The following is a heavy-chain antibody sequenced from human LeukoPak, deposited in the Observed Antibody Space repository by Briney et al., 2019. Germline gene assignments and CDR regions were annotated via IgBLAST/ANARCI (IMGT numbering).Heavy chain of an antibody. CDR3: AKWGDYDVLTGYYVPDY. Sequence: GASLRLSCAASGFTFSNYAMSWVRQAPGKGLEWVSAILGSGGGTYYADSVKSRFTVSRDNSKSTLYLQMNSLRAEDTALYYCAKWGDYDVLTGYYVPDYWGQGTLVTVSS. CDR1: GFTFSNYA. J-gene: IGHJ4*02. CDR2: ILGSGGGT. D-gene: IGHD3-9*01. V-gene: IGHV3-23*01.